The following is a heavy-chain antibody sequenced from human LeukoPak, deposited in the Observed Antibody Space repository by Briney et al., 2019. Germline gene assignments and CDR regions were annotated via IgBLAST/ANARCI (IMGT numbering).Heavy chain of an antibody. Sequence: SETLSLTCTVSGGSISSGDYYWSWIRQPPGKGLERIGYIYYSGSTYYNPSLKSRVTISVDTSKNQFSLKLSSVTAADTAVYYCARDSSGYYDSSGYAQGAFDIWGQGTMVTVSS. J-gene: IGHJ3*02. V-gene: IGHV4-30-4*01. CDR3: ARDSSGYYDSSGYAQGAFDI. CDR2: IYYSGST. CDR1: GGSISSGDYY. D-gene: IGHD3-22*01.